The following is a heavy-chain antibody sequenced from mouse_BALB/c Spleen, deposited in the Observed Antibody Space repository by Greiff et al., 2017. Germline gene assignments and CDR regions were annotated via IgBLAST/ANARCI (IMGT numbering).Heavy chain of an antibody. J-gene: IGHJ4*01. V-gene: IGHV5-9-4*01. Sequence: EVMLVESGGGLVKPGGSLKLSCAASGFTFSSYAMSWVRQSPEKRLEWVAEISSGGSYTYYPDTVTGRFTISRDNAKNTLYLEMSSLRSEDTAMYYCAREEGYGAMDYWGQGTSVTVSS. D-gene: IGHD2-2*01. CDR3: AREEGYGAMDY. CDR2: ISSGGSYT. CDR1: GFTFSSYA.